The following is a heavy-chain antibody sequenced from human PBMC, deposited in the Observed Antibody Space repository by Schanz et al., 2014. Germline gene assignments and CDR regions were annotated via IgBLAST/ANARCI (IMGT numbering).Heavy chain of an antibody. V-gene: IGHV3-33*06. CDR3: AKELNRRGGQTNFYYYYGMDV. D-gene: IGHD5-12*01. Sequence: QVQLVESGGGVVQPGRSLRLSCAASGFTFSSYGMHWVRQAPGKGLEWVAIIWYDGSNKYYADSVKGRFTISRDNSKNTLFRQMSSLRAEDTAVYYWAKELNRRGGQTNFYYYYGMDVWGQGTTVTVSS. J-gene: IGHJ6*02. CDR2: IWYDGSNK. CDR1: GFTFSSYG.